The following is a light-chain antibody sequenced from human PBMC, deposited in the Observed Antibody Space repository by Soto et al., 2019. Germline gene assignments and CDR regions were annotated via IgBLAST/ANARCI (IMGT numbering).Light chain of an antibody. CDR1: QGIGND. CDR3: LVPNCLPIS. V-gene: IGKV1-17*01. J-gene: IGKJ4*01. CDR2: AAS. Sequence: DVEVTLQPSSLSASVGDRFTITCRASQGIGNDLGWYQQKPGKAPKRLIYAASSLQSGVPSRFSGSASGTEFTLTISSLQAEDFATYYCLVPNCLPISFGGGSKVDIK.